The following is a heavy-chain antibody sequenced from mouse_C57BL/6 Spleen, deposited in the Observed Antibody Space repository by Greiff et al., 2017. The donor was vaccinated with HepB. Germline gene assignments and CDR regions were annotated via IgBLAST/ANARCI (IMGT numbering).Heavy chain of an antibody. D-gene: IGHD2-2*01. CDR1: GYTFTSYW. Sequence: VQLQQPGAELVRPGSSVKLSCKASGYTFTSYWMHWVKQRPIQGLEWIGNIDPSDSETHYNQKFKDKATLTVDKSSSTAYMQLSSLTSEDSAVYYCARRQGVTTWYFDVWGTGTTVTVSS. V-gene: IGHV1-52*01. J-gene: IGHJ1*03. CDR3: ARRQGVTTWYFDV. CDR2: IDPSDSET.